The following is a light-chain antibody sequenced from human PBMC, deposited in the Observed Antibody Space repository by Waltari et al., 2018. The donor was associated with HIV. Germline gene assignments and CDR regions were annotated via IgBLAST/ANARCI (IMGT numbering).Light chain of an antibody. CDR1: SSDDGGYNY. V-gene: IGLV2-14*03. J-gene: IGLJ3*02. CDR2: DVS. CDR3: SSYTSSSTRV. Sequence: QSALTQPASVSGSPGQSITLSCTGNSSDDGGYNYVSWYQRHPGKAPKLIIYDVSNRPSGVSNRFSGSKSGNRASLTISGLQAEDEADYYCSSYTSSSTRVFGGGTTVTVL.